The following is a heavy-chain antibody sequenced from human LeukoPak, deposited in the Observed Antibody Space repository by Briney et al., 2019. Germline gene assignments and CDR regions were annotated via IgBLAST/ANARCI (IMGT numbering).Heavy chain of an antibody. J-gene: IGHJ5*02. CDR3: AGNHYDILTGYYSNWFDP. CDR1: GYTFTSYY. Sequence: ASVKVSCKASGYTFTSYYMHWVRQAPGQGLEWMGIINPSGGSTSYAQKFQGRVTMTRDTSTSTAYMELSSLRSEDTDVYYCAGNHYDILTGYYSNWFDPWGQGTLVTVSS. D-gene: IGHD3-9*01. V-gene: IGHV1-46*01. CDR2: INPSGGST.